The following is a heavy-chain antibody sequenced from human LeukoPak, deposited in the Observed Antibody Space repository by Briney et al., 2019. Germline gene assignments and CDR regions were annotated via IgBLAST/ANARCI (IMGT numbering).Heavy chain of an antibody. D-gene: IGHD3-10*01. CDR1: GFTFSSYG. CDR2: ISYDGSNK. CDR3: AKEQGHRGVINY. V-gene: IGHV3-30*18. Sequence: GGSLRLSCAASGFTFSSYGMHWVSQAPGKGLEWVAVISYDGSNKYYADSVKGRFTNSRDNPKNTLYLQMNSLRAEDTAVYYWAKEQGHRGVINYWGEETRVTVSS. J-gene: IGHJ4*02.